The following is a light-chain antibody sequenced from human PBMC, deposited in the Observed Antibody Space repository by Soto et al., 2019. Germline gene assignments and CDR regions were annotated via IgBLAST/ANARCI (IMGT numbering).Light chain of an antibody. Sequence: QAVVTQPPSASGTPGQRVTISCSGGTSNIGSKTVNWYQQLPGTAPKLLIYSNNQRPSGVPDRFSGSKSDTSASLAISGLQSEDEADYHCAAWDDSLNVVFGGGTKLTVL. J-gene: IGLJ2*01. CDR3: AAWDDSLNVV. V-gene: IGLV1-44*01. CDR2: SNN. CDR1: TSNIGSKT.